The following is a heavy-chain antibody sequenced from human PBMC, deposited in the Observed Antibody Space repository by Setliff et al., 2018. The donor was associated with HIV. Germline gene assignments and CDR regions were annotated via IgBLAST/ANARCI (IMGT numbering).Heavy chain of an antibody. J-gene: IGHJ4*02. CDR3: ARGGDVGATPLDY. Sequence: ASVKVSCKASGYTFSNFYMHWVRQAPGQGVEWMGVINPSIGSTAYAQKLQGRVTMTRDTSTSTVYMELSSLTSEDTAVYYCARGGDVGATPLDYWGQGTLVTVSS. V-gene: IGHV1-46*04. CDR2: INPSIGST. D-gene: IGHD1-26*01. CDR1: GYTFSNFY.